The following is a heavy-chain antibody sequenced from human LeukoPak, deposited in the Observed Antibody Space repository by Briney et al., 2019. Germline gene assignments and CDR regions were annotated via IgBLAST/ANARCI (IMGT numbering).Heavy chain of an antibody. CDR3: ARFDSSGYYFDY. J-gene: IGHJ4*02. Sequence: SETLSLTCTVSGGSISSYYWSWIRQPPGKGLEWIGYIYYSGSTNYNPSLKSRVTISVDTSKNQFSLKLSSATAADTAVYYCARFDSSGYYFDYWGQGTLVTVSS. D-gene: IGHD3-22*01. CDR2: IYYSGST. CDR1: GGSISSYY. V-gene: IGHV4-59*01.